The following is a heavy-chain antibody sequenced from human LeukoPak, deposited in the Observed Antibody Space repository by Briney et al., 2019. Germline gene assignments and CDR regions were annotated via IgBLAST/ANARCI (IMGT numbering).Heavy chain of an antibody. V-gene: IGHV3-11*04. CDR3: ARDHPESHNAFDI. CDR1: GFTFSDYY. J-gene: IGHJ3*02. CDR2: ISGSGSTI. Sequence: GGSLRLSCAASGFTFSDYYMSWIRQAPGKGLEWVSYISGSGSTIYYADSVKGRFTISRDNAKNSLYLQMNSLRAEDTAVYYCARDHPESHNAFDIWGQGTMVTVSS.